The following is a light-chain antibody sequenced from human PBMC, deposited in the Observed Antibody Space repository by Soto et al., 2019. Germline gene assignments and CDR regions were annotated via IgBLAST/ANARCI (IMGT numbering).Light chain of an antibody. CDR1: SSNIGNNY. Sequence: QSVLTQPPSMSAAPGQKVTISCSGSSSNIGNNYVSWYQQLPGTAPKLLIYDNNKRPSGIPDRFSGSKSGTSATLGITGLQTGDEADYYCGTWDSTLSAWGFGGRTKLTVL. J-gene: IGLJ3*02. CDR3: GTWDSTLSAWG. CDR2: DNN. V-gene: IGLV1-51*01.